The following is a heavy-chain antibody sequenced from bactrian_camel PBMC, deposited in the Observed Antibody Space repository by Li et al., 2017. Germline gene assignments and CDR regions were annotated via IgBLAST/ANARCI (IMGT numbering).Heavy chain of an antibody. CDR1: GRTYGRNC. J-gene: IGHJ4*01. Sequence: VQLVESGGGSVQAGESLRLSCAASGRTYGRNCMAWFRQAPGEEREGVAAIRTGGGPTFYADSVKGRFTISRDNTKNTVYLQMNSVKPEDTAVYYCTRSYFGASHNTFAFWGQGTQVTVS. D-gene: IGHD1*01. CDR2: IRTGGGPT. V-gene: IGHV3S54*01. CDR3: TRSYFGASHNTFAF.